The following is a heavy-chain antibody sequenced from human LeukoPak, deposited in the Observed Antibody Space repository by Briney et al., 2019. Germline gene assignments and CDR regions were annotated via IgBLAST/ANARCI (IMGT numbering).Heavy chain of an antibody. CDR1: GGSISSGGYY. CDR2: IYYSGST. CDR3: ARAAAAMVRRVFDY. V-gene: IGHV4-31*03. J-gene: IGHJ4*02. Sequence: PSETLSLTCTVSGGSISSGGYYWSWIRQHPGKGLEWIGYIYYSGSTYYNPSLKSRVTISVDTSKNRFSLKLSSVTAADTAVYYCARAAAAMVRRVFDYWGQGTLDTVSS. D-gene: IGHD5-18*01.